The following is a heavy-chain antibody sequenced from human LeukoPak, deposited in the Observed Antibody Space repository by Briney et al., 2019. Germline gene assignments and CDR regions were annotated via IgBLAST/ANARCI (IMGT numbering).Heavy chain of an antibody. J-gene: IGHJ4*02. Sequence: GGSLRLSCAASGFTLRSHSINWVRQAPGKGLEWVSSISSSSSYIYSADSVKGRFTISRDNAKNSLYLQMNSLRAEDTAVYYCARSVGYCSSTSCYFDYWGQGTLVTVSS. V-gene: IGHV3-21*01. CDR3: ARSVGYCSSTSCYFDY. CDR2: ISSSSSYI. CDR1: GFTLRSHS. D-gene: IGHD2-2*03.